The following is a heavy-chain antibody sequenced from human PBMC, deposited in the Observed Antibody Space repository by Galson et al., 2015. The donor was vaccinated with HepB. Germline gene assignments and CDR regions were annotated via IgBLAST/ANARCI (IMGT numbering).Heavy chain of an antibody. CDR1: GGSISSYY. D-gene: IGHD4-17*01. Sequence: LSLTCTVSGGSISSYYWSWIRQPPGKGLEWIGYIYYSGSTNYNPSLKSRVTISVDTSKNQFSLKLSSVTAADTAVYYCARRLYGGDYGNWFDPWGQGTLVTVSS. CDR2: IYYSGST. V-gene: IGHV4-59*08. CDR3: ARRLYGGDYGNWFDP. J-gene: IGHJ5*02.